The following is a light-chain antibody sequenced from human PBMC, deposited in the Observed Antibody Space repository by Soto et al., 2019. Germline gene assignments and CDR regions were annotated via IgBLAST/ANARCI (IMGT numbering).Light chain of an antibody. Sequence: SRKSVDFAPGGSANLTCRASQSVSSYLAWYQQKPGQAPRLLIYDASNRATGIPDRFSGSGSGTELDLTIRRLESEDFAVYYCQQRSNWPLTCGGGTKVDIK. CDR1: QSVSSY. J-gene: IGKJ4*01. V-gene: IGKV3-11*01. CDR3: QQRSNWPLT. CDR2: DAS.